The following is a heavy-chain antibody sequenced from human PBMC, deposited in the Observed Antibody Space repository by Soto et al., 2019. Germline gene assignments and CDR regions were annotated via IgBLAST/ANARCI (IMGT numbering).Heavy chain of an antibody. CDR2: ISPDNGNT. Sequence: QVQLVQSGGEVKKPGASVKVSCKASGYTFTISGINWVRQAPGQGLEGMGWISPDNGNTNYAQKHQGRVTMTTDTSTSTAYMELRSLRSDDTAVYYCARALGYSGYAGIDVWGQGTRSPSP. CDR3: ARALGYSGYAGIDV. CDR1: GYTFTISG. J-gene: IGHJ6*02. D-gene: IGHD5-12*01. V-gene: IGHV1-18*01.